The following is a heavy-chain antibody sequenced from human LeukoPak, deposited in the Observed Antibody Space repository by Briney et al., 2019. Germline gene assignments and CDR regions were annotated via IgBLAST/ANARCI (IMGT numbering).Heavy chain of an antibody. Sequence: SESLSLTCTVSGRSISSVGYCWDWTRQHPGKGLEWIRYIYCSGSTYYNPSLKSRVTISVDTSKNQFSLKLSSVTAADTAVYYCAGSGSYFHWFDPWGQGTLVTVSS. CDR1: GRSISSVGYC. CDR3: AGSGSYFHWFDP. CDR2: IYCSGST. V-gene: IGHV4-31*03. J-gene: IGHJ5*02. D-gene: IGHD1-26*01.